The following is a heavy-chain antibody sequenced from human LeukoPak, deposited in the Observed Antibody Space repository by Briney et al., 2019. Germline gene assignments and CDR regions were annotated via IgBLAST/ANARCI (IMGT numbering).Heavy chain of an antibody. D-gene: IGHD2-2*01. Sequence: SETLSPICTVSGYSMSSGYYWGWIRQPPDRGLEWIGSMYHTGSTYYNPSLKSRVTISVDTSKNQFYLKLSSVTAADTAVYYCARKSFHTSSYDYWGQGTLVTVPS. CDR1: GYSMSSGYY. CDR3: ARKSFHTSSYDY. V-gene: IGHV4-38-2*02. J-gene: IGHJ4*02. CDR2: MYHTGST.